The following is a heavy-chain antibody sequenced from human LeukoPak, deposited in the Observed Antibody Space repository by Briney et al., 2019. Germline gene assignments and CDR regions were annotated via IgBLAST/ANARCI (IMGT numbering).Heavy chain of an antibody. CDR1: GFTFSSYS. V-gene: IGHV3-48*01. J-gene: IGHJ4*02. Sequence: GGSLRLSCAASGFTFSSYSMNWVSQAPGKGLEWVSYISSSSSTIYYADSVKGRFTISRDNSKNTLYLQMNSLRAEDTAVYYCAKDTIEMATYYFDYWGQGTLVTVSS. D-gene: IGHD5-24*01. CDR3: AKDTIEMATYYFDY. CDR2: ISSSSSTI.